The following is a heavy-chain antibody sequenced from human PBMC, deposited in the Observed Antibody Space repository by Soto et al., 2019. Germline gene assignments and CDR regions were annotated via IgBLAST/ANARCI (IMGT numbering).Heavy chain of an antibody. D-gene: IGHD2-21*02. V-gene: IGHV1-69*04. CDR2: IIPLGSSQ. J-gene: IGHJ3*01. Sequence: QVQLVQSGAEVKKPGCLLKVSCKASGATYSPFIAYAISLLRQAPGQGLEWMGSIIPLGSSQHYAEGFQARTRSIADSSTFTVSLELTNLTSDEAAVYSCARSRDRCGGDCYSVYAAFDLWGQGTAVTVSS. CDR1: GATYSPFIAYA. CDR3: ARSRDRCGGDCYSVYAAFDL.